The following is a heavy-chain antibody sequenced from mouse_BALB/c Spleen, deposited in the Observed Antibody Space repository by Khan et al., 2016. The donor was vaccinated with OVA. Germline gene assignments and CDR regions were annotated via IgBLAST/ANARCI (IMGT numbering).Heavy chain of an antibody. CDR2: INPSSGYT. CDR1: GYTFTSYT. CDR3: ARTHER. J-gene: IGHJ2*01. V-gene: IGHV1-4*01. Sequence: QMQLEESGAELARPGASVKMSCKASGYTFTSYTMHWVKQRPGQGLEWIGYINPSSGYTKYNQKSKDKATLTADKSSSTAYMQLSSLTSEDSVVYYCARTHERWGQGTTLTVSS.